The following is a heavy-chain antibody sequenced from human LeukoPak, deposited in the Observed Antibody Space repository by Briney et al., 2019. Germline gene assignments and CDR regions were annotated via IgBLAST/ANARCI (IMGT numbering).Heavy chain of an antibody. CDR3: ARDEVGATTEFDY. CDR2: ISSIGSGV. Sequence: PGGSLRLSCLASGFTFSDYEMNWVRQAPGKGLEWVSYISSIGSGVYYADSVKGRFTVSRVNAKNSLYLQMDSLRPEDTAVYYCARDEVGATTEFDYWGQGTLVTVSS. CDR1: GFTFSDYE. V-gene: IGHV3-48*03. D-gene: IGHD1-26*01. J-gene: IGHJ4*02.